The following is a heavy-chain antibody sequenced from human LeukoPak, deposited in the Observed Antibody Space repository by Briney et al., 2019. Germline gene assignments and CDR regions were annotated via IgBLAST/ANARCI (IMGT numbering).Heavy chain of an antibody. Sequence: GASVKVSCKASGYTFTSYYMHWVRQAPGQGLEWMGIINPSGGSTSYAQKFQGRVTMTRDMSTSTVYMELSSLRSEDTAVYYCARDRGSYGDYTWFDPWGQGTLVTVSS. CDR3: ARDRGSYGDYTWFDP. V-gene: IGHV1-46*01. CDR1: GYTFTSYY. CDR2: INPSGGST. J-gene: IGHJ5*02. D-gene: IGHD4-17*01.